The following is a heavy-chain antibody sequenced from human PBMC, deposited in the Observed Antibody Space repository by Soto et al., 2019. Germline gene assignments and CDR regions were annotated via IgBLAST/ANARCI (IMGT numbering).Heavy chain of an antibody. D-gene: IGHD6-19*01. Sequence: GASVKVSCKASGYTFTSYAMHWVRQAPGQRLEWKGWINAGNGNTKYSQKFKGRVTITRDISASTAYMVLSSLRSEDTAVYYCARGVAGPLHWFDPWGQGTLVTVSS. CDR3: ARGVAGPLHWFDP. CDR1: GYTFTSYA. CDR2: INAGNGNT. V-gene: IGHV1-3*01. J-gene: IGHJ5*02.